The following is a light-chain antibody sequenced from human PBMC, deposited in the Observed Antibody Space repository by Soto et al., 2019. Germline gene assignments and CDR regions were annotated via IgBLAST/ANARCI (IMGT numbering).Light chain of an antibody. CDR3: QHYNSYSGA. Sequence: SQMPRAPCIINRNKGDRVTIPGRARQTISSWLAWYQQKPGKAPKLLIYKASTLKSGVPSRFSGSGSGTEFTLTISSLQPDDFAAYYCQHYNSYSGAFGQGTKVDI. CDR2: KAS. V-gene: IGKV1-5*03. J-gene: IGKJ1*01. CDR1: QTISSW.